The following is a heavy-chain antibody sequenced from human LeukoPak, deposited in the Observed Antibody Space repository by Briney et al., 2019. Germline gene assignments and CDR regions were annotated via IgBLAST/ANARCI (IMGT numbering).Heavy chain of an antibody. Sequence: PLETLSLTCTVSGGSISSGGYYWSWIRQHPGKGLEWIGYIYYSGSTYYNPSLKSRVTISVDTSKNQFSLKLSSVTAADTAVYYCARDYVSSSWYGPLGYWGQGTLVTVSS. D-gene: IGHD6-13*01. J-gene: IGHJ4*02. V-gene: IGHV4-31*03. CDR1: GGSISSGGYY. CDR2: IYYSGST. CDR3: ARDYVSSSWYGPLGY.